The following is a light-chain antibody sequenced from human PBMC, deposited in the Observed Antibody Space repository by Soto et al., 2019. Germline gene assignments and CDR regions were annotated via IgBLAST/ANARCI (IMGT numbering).Light chain of an antibody. V-gene: IGKV3-11*01. Sequence: EIVLTQSPATLSLSPGERATLSCRASQSVSSYLAWYQQKPGQAPRLLIYDASNRATGIPARFSGSGSGTEFSLTIRSLEPEDFAVYYCQQRSNWPTTFGPGTKVDIK. CDR3: QQRSNWPTT. CDR1: QSVSSY. CDR2: DAS. J-gene: IGKJ3*01.